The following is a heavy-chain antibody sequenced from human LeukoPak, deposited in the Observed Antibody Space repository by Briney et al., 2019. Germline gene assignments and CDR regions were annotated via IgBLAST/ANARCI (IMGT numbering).Heavy chain of an antibody. Sequence: GGSLRLSCEASGLTFSTYWVSWVRQAPGKGLEWVANIKQDGSEKYYVDSVKGRFTISRDNAKNSLYLQMNSLRAEDTAMYYCARDSAGNDHWGQGTLVTVSS. D-gene: IGHD6-13*01. CDR3: ARDSAGNDH. J-gene: IGHJ4*02. V-gene: IGHV3-7*01. CDR1: GLTFSTYW. CDR2: IKQDGSEK.